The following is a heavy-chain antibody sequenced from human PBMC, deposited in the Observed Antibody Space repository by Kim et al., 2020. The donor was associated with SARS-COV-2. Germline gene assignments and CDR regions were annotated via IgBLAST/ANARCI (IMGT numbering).Heavy chain of an antibody. V-gene: IGHV4-34*01. CDR3: AREKVATKFLIDY. J-gene: IGHJ4*02. Sequence: SRVTISVDTSKNQFSLKLSSVTAADTAVYYCAREKVATKFLIDYWGQGTLVTVSS. D-gene: IGHD5-12*01.